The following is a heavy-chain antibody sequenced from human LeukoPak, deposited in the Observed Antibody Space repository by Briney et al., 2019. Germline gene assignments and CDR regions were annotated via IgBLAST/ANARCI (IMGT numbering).Heavy chain of an antibody. CDR1: VFTFGTYA. D-gene: IGHD1-26*01. CDR2: ISYDGSNR. J-gene: IGHJ3*02. Sequence: SGGSLILSCAASVFTFGTYAMHWVRQAPGKGLEWVEVISYDGSNRYYADSVKGRFTISRDNSKNTLYLQMNSMRAEDTAVYYCAKGGSYYGHAFDIWGQGTMVTVSS. CDR3: AKGGSYYGHAFDI. V-gene: IGHV3-30*04.